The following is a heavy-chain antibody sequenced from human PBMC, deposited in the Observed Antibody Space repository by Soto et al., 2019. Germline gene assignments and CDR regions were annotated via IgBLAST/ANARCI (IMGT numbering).Heavy chain of an antibody. V-gene: IGHV1-69*01. CDR3: ARGQDSGMFDP. CDR1: GGTFSSYA. D-gene: IGHD1-26*01. CDR2: IIPIFGTA. J-gene: IGHJ5*02. Sequence: QXQLVQSGAEVKKPGSSVKVSCKASGGTFSSYAISWVRQAXXQGPEWMGGIIPIFGTANYAQKFQGRVTITADESTSTAYMELSSLRSEHTAVYYCARGQDSGMFDPWGQGTLVTVSS.